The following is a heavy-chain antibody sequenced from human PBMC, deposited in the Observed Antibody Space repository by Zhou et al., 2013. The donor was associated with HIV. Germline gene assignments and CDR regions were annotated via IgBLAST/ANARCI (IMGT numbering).Heavy chain of an antibody. Sequence: QVHLVQSGPEVSKPGSSVKVSCEVSGHSFSSDVITWLRQARGQGLEWMGWINPRSGGTDLAERFQGRFTMTRDTSMSTAYMELSSLRSDDTAVFYCARSNGAAPRSVVQYDRFDPWGQGTLVTVSP. CDR2: INPRSGGT. CDR3: ARSNGAAPRSVVQYDRFDP. J-gene: IGHJ5*02. CDR1: GHSFSSDV. D-gene: IGHD3-10*01. V-gene: IGHV1-2*02.